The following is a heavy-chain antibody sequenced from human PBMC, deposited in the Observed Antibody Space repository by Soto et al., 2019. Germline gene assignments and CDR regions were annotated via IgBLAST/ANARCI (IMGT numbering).Heavy chain of an antibody. D-gene: IGHD3-22*01. CDR1: GGSFSGYY. V-gene: IGHV4-34*01. CDR3: ARRVDHYDSSGDANDI. CDR2: INHSGST. J-gene: IGHJ3*02. Sequence: QVQVQQWGAGLLKPSETLSLTCAVYGGSFSGYYWSWIRQPPGKGLEWLGEINHSGSTSYNPSLKSRVTMSVDTSKNEFSLKLTSVTAADTAVYYCARRVDHYDSSGDANDIWGQGTMVTVSS.